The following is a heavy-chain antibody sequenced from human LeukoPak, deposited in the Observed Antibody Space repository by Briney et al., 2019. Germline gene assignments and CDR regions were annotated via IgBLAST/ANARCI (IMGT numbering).Heavy chain of an antibody. D-gene: IGHD1-26*01. J-gene: IGHJ3*02. CDR2: IYYSGST. V-gene: IGHV4-39*01. CDR1: GGSVSSSSYY. Sequence: SSETLSLTCTVSGGSVSSSSYYWGWIRQPLGKGLEWIGSIYYSGSTYYNPSFKSRVTISADTSKNQFSLKLSSVTAADTSVYYCAGFSGSYLSGTFDIWGQGTMVTVS. CDR3: AGFSGSYLSGTFDI.